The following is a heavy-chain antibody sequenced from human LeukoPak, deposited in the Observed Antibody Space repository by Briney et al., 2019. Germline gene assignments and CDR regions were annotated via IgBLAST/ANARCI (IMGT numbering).Heavy chain of an antibody. J-gene: IGHJ4*02. Sequence: SETLSLTCTVSGGSISSYYWSWLRQPPGKGLEWIGYIYYSGSTNYNPSLKSRVTISVDTSKNQFSLKLSSVTAADTAVYYCARTDTKYSSSWFYFDYWGQGTLVTVSS. CDR3: ARTDTKYSSSWFYFDY. D-gene: IGHD6-13*01. CDR2: IYYSGST. V-gene: IGHV4-59*01. CDR1: GGSISSYY.